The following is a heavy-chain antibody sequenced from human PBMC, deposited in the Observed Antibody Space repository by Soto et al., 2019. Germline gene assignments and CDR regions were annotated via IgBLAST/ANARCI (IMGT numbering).Heavy chain of an antibody. CDR3: ARDLEICSGGSCYGDV. Sequence: GGSLRLSCAASGFTVSSNYMSWVRRAPGKGLEWVSVIYSGGSTYYADSVKGRFTISRDNSKNTLYLQMNSLRAEDTAVYYCARDLEICSGGSCYGDVWGQGTTVTVSS. CDR1: GFTVSSNY. CDR2: IYSGGST. V-gene: IGHV3-53*01. J-gene: IGHJ6*02. D-gene: IGHD2-15*01.